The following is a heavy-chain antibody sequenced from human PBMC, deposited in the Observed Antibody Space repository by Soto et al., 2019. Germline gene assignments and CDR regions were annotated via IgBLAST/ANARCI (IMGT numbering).Heavy chain of an antibody. CDR1: GFNLDDYA. Sequence: EEQLVESGGNLVQPGRSLRLSCAASGFNLDDYAMHWVRKVPGKGLEWVSGINWNSGNIGYADSVKGRFTISRDNAKNSLYLQMDSLRGADTALYYCAKDGFDFSYDYGLEVWGQGTSVNVSS. V-gene: IGHV3-9*01. D-gene: IGHD3-10*01. CDR3: AKDGFDFSYDYGLEV. J-gene: IGHJ6*01. CDR2: INWNSGNI.